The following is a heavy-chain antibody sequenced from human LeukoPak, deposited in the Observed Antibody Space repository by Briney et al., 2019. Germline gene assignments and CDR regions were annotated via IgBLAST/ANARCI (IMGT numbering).Heavy chain of an antibody. D-gene: IGHD6-13*01. J-gene: IGHJ4*02. CDR3: AKDRGDSSWYFDY. CDR2: VSGGGSST. CDR1: GFTFSTYA. Sequence: GGSLRLSCAASGFTFSTYAMTWVRQAPGKGLEWVSAVSGGGSSTSYADSVKGRFTISRDNSKNTLYLQMNSLRAEDTAVYYCAKDRGDSSWYFDYWGQGTLVTVSS. V-gene: IGHV3-23*01.